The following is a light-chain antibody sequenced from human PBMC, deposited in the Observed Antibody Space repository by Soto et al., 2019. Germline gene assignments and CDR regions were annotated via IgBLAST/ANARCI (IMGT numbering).Light chain of an antibody. CDR3: QQYNNWPLA. CDR1: RSVATN. Sequence: VMTQSPATLSVSPGERASLSCRASRSVATNLAWYQQRPGQDPRLLIYEASARATGIPARFSGSGSGTEFTLTISSLQSEDFAVYYCQQYNNWPLALGQWTRL. J-gene: IGKJ5*01. V-gene: IGKV3-15*01. CDR2: EAS.